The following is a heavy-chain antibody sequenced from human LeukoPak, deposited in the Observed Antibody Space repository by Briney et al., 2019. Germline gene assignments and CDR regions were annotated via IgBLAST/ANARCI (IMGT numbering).Heavy chain of an antibody. CDR1: SGSLSGYY. Sequence: SETLSLTCAVYSGSLSGYYGSWIRQSPGKGLEWIGEINHSGSTNYNPSLKSRVTISVDTSKNQFSLKLSSVTAADTAVYYCAQLPIVHGARVFAYWGQGTLVTVSS. V-gene: IGHV4-34*01. J-gene: IGHJ4*02. D-gene: IGHD6-6*01. CDR2: INHSGST. CDR3: AQLPIVHGARVFAY.